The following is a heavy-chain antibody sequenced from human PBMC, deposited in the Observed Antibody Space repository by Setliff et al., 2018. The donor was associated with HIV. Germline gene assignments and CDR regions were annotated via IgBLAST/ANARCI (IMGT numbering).Heavy chain of an antibody. D-gene: IGHD3-9*01. CDR3: AGSILTGYYTFGADY. V-gene: IGHV1-69*05. Sequence: SFPSSFFPFSRYAISWVRQAPGQGLEWMGGIIPIFGTTNYAQKFQGRVTITTDESTTTAYMELSRLRSEDTALYYCAGSILTGYYTFGADYWGQGTLVTVSS. CDR1: FFPFSRYA. J-gene: IGHJ4*02. CDR2: IIPIFGTT.